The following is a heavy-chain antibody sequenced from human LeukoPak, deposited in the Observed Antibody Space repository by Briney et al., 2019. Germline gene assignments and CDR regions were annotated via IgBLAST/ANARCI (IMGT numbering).Heavy chain of an antibody. CDR3: GRWGITAALDR. Sequence: PGGSLRLSCAASGFTFSNYWMAWVRQAPGKGLEWVANIRPDGSDKFHVDSVRGRFTISRDNAQNSLSLQMNSLRAEDSGVYYCGRWGITAALDRWGQGTLVTVSS. CDR1: GFTFSNYW. D-gene: IGHD1-20*01. CDR2: IRPDGSDK. J-gene: IGHJ5*02. V-gene: IGHV3-7*01.